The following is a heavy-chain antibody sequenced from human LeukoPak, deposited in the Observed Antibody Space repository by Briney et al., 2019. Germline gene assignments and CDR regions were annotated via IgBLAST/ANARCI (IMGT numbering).Heavy chain of an antibody. V-gene: IGHV3-33*01. Sequence: PGGSLRLSCAASGFTFSSYGMHWVRQAPGKGLEWVAVIWYDGSNKYYADSVEGRFTISRDNSKNTLYLQMNSLRAEDTAVYYCAVYSSSPFDYWGQGTLVTVSS. J-gene: IGHJ4*02. CDR1: GFTFSSYG. D-gene: IGHD6-6*01. CDR3: AVYSSSPFDY. CDR2: IWYDGSNK.